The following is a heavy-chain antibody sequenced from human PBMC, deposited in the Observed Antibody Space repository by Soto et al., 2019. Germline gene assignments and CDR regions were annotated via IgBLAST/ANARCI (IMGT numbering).Heavy chain of an antibody. V-gene: IGHV4-59*08. Sequence: QVQLQESGPGLVKPSETLSLTCTVSGGSISSYYWSWIRQPPGKGLEWIGYIYYSGSTNYNPSLKSRVTISVDTSKNQFSLKLRSVPAADTAVYYCARRWGDAFDIWGQGPMVTVSS. CDR3: ARRWGDAFDI. CDR1: GGSISSYY. CDR2: IYYSGST. J-gene: IGHJ3*02. D-gene: IGHD3-16*01.